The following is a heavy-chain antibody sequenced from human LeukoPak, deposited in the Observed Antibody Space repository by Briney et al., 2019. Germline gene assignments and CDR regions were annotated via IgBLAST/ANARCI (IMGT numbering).Heavy chain of an antibody. CDR2: IYTSGST. CDR1: GGSISSYY. Sequence: PSETLSLTCTVSGGSISSYYWSWIRQPAGKGLEWIGRIYTSGSTNYNPSLKSRVTMSVDTSKNQFSLKLSSVTAADTAVYYCAREVVDDFWSGYSPYWYFDLWGRGTLVTVSS. CDR3: AREVVDDFWSGYSPYWYFDL. J-gene: IGHJ2*01. D-gene: IGHD3-3*01. V-gene: IGHV4-4*07.